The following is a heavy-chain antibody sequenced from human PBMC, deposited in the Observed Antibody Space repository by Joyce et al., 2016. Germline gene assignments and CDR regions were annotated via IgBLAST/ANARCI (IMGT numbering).Heavy chain of an antibody. Sequence: QVQLQQWGAGLLKPSETLSLTCAVSGGPFRGFFWTWGRQPPRKGLEWIGDINNSGVTNFIPSLKTRVTFSVDTSKNQFSLKLISLSAADTAGYYCARSQWLAPLMYWGQGTPVTVSS. CDR1: GGPFRGFF. J-gene: IGHJ4*02. D-gene: IGHD6-19*01. CDR3: ARSQWLAPLMY. V-gene: IGHV4-34*01. CDR2: INNSGVT.